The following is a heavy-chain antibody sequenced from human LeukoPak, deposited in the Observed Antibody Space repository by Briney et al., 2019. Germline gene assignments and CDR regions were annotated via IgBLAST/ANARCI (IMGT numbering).Heavy chain of an antibody. CDR3: ARGGYCSGGSCYSGPLFAFDI. V-gene: IGHV3-74*01. J-gene: IGHJ3*02. D-gene: IGHD2-15*01. CDR2: INSDGSST. CDR1: GFTFSSYW. Sequence: GGSLRLSCAASGFTFSSYWMHWVRQAPGKGLVWVSRINSDGSSTIYANSVKGRFTISRDNAKNTLYLQMNSLRAEDTAVYYCARGGYCSGGSCYSGPLFAFDIWGQGTMVTVSS.